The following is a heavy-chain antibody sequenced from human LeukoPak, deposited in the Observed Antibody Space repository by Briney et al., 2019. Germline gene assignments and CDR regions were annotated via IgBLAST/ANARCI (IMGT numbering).Heavy chain of an antibody. CDR3: ASEYCSGGSCYSDGTGRFDP. V-gene: IGHV1-2*02. D-gene: IGHD2-15*01. J-gene: IGHJ5*02. Sequence: GASVKVSCKASGYTFTGYYMHWVRQAPGQGLEWMGWINPNSGGTNYAQKFQGRVTMTRDTSISTAYMELSRLRSDDTAVYYCASEYCSGGSCYSDGTGRFDPWGQGTLVTVSS. CDR2: INPNSGGT. CDR1: GYTFTGYY.